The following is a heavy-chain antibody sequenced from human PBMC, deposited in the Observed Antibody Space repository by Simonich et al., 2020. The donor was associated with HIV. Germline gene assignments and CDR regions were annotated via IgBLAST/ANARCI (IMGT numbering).Heavy chain of an antibody. V-gene: IGHV3-21*01. CDR1: GFPFSSNS. CDR2: LSSSSSYI. J-gene: IGHJ4*02. Sequence: EVQLVESGGGLVKPVGSLRLSCAASGFPFSSNSMNWVRQAPGKGLEWVSSLSSSSSYIDYADSVKGRFTISSDNAKNSLYLQMNSLRAEDTAVYYCARDGRKGSSTSCSDYWGQGTLVTVSS. CDR3: ARDGRKGSSTSCSDY. D-gene: IGHD2-2*01.